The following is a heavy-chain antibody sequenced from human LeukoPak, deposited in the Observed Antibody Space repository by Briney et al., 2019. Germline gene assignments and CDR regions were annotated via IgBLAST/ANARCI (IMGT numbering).Heavy chain of an antibody. CDR2: INPSGSP. D-gene: IGHD2/OR15-2a*01. CDR1: GDPLSRYY. J-gene: IGHJ6*03. Sequence: KPSETLSLTCAVSGDPLSRYYWTWIRQPPGKGLEWLGEINPSGSPDYNPSLKSRATISVDTSKNQFSLRLASVTAADTAVYYCASVRHDPLEYYYYIDVWGKGTTVTVSS. CDR3: ASVRHDPLEYYYYIDV. V-gene: IGHV4-34*01.